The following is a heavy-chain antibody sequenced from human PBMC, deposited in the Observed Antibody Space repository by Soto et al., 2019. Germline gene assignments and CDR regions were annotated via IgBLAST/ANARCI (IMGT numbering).Heavy chain of an antibody. CDR3: ARHVRAVGANQSAYDV. CDR1: GDRFTTYW. Sequence: GESLKISCKGSGDRFTTYWIGWVRQMSGKGLEWMGIIYPGDSDTRYSPSFQGQVTISADKSINTAYLQWSSLKASDTAMYYCARHVRAVGANQSAYDVWGQGTMVTVSS. D-gene: IGHD1-26*01. J-gene: IGHJ3*01. CDR2: IYPGDSDT. V-gene: IGHV5-51*01.